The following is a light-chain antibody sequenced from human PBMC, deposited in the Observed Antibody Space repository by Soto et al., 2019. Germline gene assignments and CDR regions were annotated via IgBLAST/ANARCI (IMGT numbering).Light chain of an antibody. CDR1: NSDIGAYNY. V-gene: IGLV2-14*01. J-gene: IGLJ1*01. CDR3: SSYRSSDTIEV. Sequence: QFVLTQPASMSDSPGQSGTISCTGNNSDIGAYNYVSWYQQYPGRATKRMIYEVNNRPSGVSNRFSGAKSGNTASLTISGVQADEEADYYCSSYRSSDTIEVFRTGTKVNVL. CDR2: EVN.